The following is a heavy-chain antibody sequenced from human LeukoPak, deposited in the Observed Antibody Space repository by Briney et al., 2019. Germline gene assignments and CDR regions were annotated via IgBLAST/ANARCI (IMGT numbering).Heavy chain of an antibody. CDR1: GFTFSSYS. Sequence: GGSLRLSCAASGFTFSSYSMNWVRQAPGKGLEWVAVISYDGSNKYYADSVKGRFTISRDNSKNTLYLQMNSLRAEDTAVYYCAKGAMDIVVVPVNYYYYYMDVWGKGTTVTVSS. J-gene: IGHJ6*03. CDR2: ISYDGSNK. D-gene: IGHD2-2*03. CDR3: AKGAMDIVVVPVNYYYYYMDV. V-gene: IGHV3-30*18.